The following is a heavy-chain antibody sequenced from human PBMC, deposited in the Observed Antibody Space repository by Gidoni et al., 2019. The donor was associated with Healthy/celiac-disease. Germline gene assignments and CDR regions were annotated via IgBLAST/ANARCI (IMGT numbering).Heavy chain of an antibody. V-gene: IGHV3-20*04. D-gene: IGHD3-9*01. Sequence: EVQLVASGGGLVRPGGSLRLSCAASGVPFDYYGLSWVRQAPGKGLEWDSGINWNGGSTGYADSVKGRFTISRDNAKNSLYLQMNSLRAEDTALYYCARVPPNFDDILTGLPLDYWGQGTLVTVSS. J-gene: IGHJ4*02. CDR2: INWNGGST. CDR3: ARVPPNFDDILTGLPLDY. CDR1: GVPFDYYG.